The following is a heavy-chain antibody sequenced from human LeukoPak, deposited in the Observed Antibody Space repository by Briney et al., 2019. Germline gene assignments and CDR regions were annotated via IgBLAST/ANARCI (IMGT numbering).Heavy chain of an antibody. Sequence: ASVKVSCEASGYTFTSYDINWVRQATGQGLEWMGWMNPNSGNTGYAQKFQGRVTITRNTSISTAYMELSSLRSEDTAVYYCARGQNVYYYDSSGYYRWGQGTLVTVSS. CDR3: ARGQNVYYYDSSGYYR. D-gene: IGHD3-22*01. V-gene: IGHV1-8*03. CDR1: GYTFTSYD. CDR2: MNPNSGNT. J-gene: IGHJ4*02.